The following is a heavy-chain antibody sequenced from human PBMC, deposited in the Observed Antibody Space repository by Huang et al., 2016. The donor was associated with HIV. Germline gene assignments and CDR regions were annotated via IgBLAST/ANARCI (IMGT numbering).Heavy chain of an antibody. CDR3: ARNYYDNVDWYFDL. J-gene: IGHJ2*01. Sequence: QVQLQESGPGLVKPSETLSLPCTVSGGSINSYYWSWIRQPPGKGLEWIGYIHYSGSTIYNPSLKRRVTISVDTSKNQFSLKLSSVTAADTAMYYCARNYYDNVDWYFDLWGRGTLVTVSS. D-gene: IGHD3-22*01. CDR1: GGSINSYY. CDR2: IHYSGST. V-gene: IGHV4-59*01.